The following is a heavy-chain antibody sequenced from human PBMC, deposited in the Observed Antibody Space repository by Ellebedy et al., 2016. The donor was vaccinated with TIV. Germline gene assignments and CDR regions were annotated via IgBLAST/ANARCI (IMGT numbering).Heavy chain of an antibody. V-gene: IGHV3-30*18. CDR2: ISSDGSSK. CDR1: GFTFSTYP. D-gene: IGHD1-1*01. CDR3: AKRYRSYFDY. J-gene: IGHJ4*02. Sequence: GESLKISCAASGFTFSTYPMNWVRQAPGKGLEWVALISSDGSSKSYADSVKGRFTISRDNSKNTLYLQMNSLREGDTAVYYCAKRYRSYFDYWGQGTLVTVSS.